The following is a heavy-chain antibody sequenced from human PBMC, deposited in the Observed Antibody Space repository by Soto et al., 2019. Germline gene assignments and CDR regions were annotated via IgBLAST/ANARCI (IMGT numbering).Heavy chain of an antibody. CDR2: TYYKSKWNN. CDR3: TGITWFRGMDV. J-gene: IGHJ6*02. Sequence: PTLSVTCMSSGDSVFSNRAGWTWIRQSPSRGLEGLGRTYYKSKWNNDYALSVKSRITINPNTSKNQSSLHLYSVTPEDTAVYYCTGITWFRGMDVWGQGTPVTVSS. CDR1: GDSVFSNRAG. D-gene: IGHD3-10*01. V-gene: IGHV6-1*01.